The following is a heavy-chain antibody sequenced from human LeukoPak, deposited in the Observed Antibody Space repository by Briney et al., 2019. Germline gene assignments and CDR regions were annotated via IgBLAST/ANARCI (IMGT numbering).Heavy chain of an antibody. Sequence: SETLSLTCTVSGGSISNHYWSWIRQPPGKGLEWVGNIYYSGNINYKSSLQSRVTISVDTSKNRFSLQLTSVTAADTAVYYCARLGGDNYYDSSGYYGNWGQGILVTVSS. CDR3: ARLGGDNYYDSSGYYGN. CDR2: IYYSGNI. V-gene: IGHV4-59*08. CDR1: GGSISNHY. D-gene: IGHD3-22*01. J-gene: IGHJ4*02.